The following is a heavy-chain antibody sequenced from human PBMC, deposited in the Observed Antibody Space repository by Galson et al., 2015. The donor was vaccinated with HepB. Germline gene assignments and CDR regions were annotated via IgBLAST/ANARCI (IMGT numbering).Heavy chain of an antibody. CDR3: VRDSGLYGLDV. J-gene: IGHJ6*02. D-gene: IGHD6-19*01. Sequence: SLRLSCATSGFPFSDYGMHWVRQAPGKGLEWLAVIWYDGSQKFHEDSVEGRFTISRDNSKNMLFLQMDSLRVDDTAVYFCVRDSGLYGLDVWGQWTRVTVSS. CDR1: GFPFSDYG. V-gene: IGHV3-33*01. CDR2: IWYDGSQK.